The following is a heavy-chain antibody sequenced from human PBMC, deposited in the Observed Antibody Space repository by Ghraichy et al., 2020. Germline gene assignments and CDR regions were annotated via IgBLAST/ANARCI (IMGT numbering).Heavy chain of an antibody. Sequence: SQTLSLTCTVSGGSISSSSYYWGWIRQHPGKGLEWIGSIYYSGSTYYNPSLKSRVTISVDTSKNQFSLKLSSVTAADTAVYYCARGPLAMVTYFDYWGQGTLVTVSS. CDR1: GGSISSSSYY. J-gene: IGHJ4*02. V-gene: IGHV4-39*01. D-gene: IGHD5-18*01. CDR3: ARGPLAMVTYFDY. CDR2: IYYSGST.